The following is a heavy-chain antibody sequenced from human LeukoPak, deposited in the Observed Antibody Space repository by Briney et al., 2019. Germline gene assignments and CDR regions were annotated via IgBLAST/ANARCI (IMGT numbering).Heavy chain of an antibody. Sequence: PSETLSLTCVVYGGSFSGYNWGWIRQPPGKGLEWIGSIYYSGSTDYNPSLKSRVTISVDTSKSQFSLKLSSVTAADTAVYYCARHSSEQFFDYWGQGTLVTVSS. CDR1: GGSFSGYN. D-gene: IGHD6-19*01. CDR3: ARHSSEQFFDY. CDR2: IYYSGST. J-gene: IGHJ4*02. V-gene: IGHV4-39*01.